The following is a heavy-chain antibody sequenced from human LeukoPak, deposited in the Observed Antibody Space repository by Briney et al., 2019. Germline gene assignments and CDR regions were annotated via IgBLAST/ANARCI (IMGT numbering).Heavy chain of an antibody. CDR3: ARDPLDTIFGVVITYFDY. CDR1: GFTFSSYS. CDR2: ISSSSSYI. J-gene: IGHJ4*02. V-gene: IGHV3-21*01. D-gene: IGHD3-3*01. Sequence: GGSLRLSCAASGFTFSSYSMNWVRQAPGKGLEWVSSISSSSSYIYYADSVKGRFTISRDNAKNSLYLQMNSLRAEDTAVYYCARDPLDTIFGVVITYFDYWGQGTLVTVSS.